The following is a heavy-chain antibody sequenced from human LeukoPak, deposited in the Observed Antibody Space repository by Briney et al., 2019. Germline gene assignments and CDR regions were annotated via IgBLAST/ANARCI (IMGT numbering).Heavy chain of an antibody. J-gene: IGHJ4*02. CDR3: ADSTTGFDH. CDR1: GFTFSSYA. Sequence: PGASLRLSCAASGFTFSSYAMTWVRQAPGKGLEWVSGISDSGGSTHYADSVKGRFTISRDNSKNTLYLQMNSLRAEDTAVYYCADSTTGFDHWGQGTLVTVSS. D-gene: IGHD4-17*01. CDR2: ISDSGGST. V-gene: IGHV3-23*01.